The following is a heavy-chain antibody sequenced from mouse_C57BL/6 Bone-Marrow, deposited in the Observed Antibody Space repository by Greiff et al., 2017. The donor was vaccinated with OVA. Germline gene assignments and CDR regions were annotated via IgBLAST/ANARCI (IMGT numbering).Heavy chain of an antibody. J-gene: IGHJ3*01. Sequence: VQLQESGPELVKPGASVKLSCKASGYTFTSYGISWVKQRTGQGLEWIGEIYPRSGNTYYNEKFKGKATLTADKSSSTAYMELRSLTSEDSAVYFCALLGAYWGQGTLVTVSA. D-gene: IGHD1-1*01. CDR2: IYPRSGNT. CDR1: GYTFTSYG. CDR3: ALLGAY. V-gene: IGHV1-81*01.